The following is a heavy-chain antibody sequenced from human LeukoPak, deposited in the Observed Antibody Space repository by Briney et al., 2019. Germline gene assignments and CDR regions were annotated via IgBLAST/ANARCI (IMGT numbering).Heavy chain of an antibody. CDR1: GGTFNSYA. J-gene: IGHJ6*03. CDR2: IIPIFGTT. Sequence: GASVKVSCKASGGTFNSYAISWVRQAPGQGLEWMGGIIPIFGTTNYARKFQGRVTITADESTSTAYMELSSLRSEDTAVYYCVPRKEWSCYMDVWGKGTTVTVSS. V-gene: IGHV1-69*13. D-gene: IGHD3-3*01. CDR3: VPRKEWSCYMDV.